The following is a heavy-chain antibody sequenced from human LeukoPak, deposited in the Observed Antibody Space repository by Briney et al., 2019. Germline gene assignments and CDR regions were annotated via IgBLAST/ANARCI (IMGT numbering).Heavy chain of an antibody. V-gene: IGHV4-59*12. D-gene: IGHD3-10*01. Sequence: SETLSLTCTVSGGSISSYYWGWIRQPPGKGLEWIGYIYYSGSTNYNPSLKSRVSMSVDTSKNHFSLKLSSVTAADTAVYYCARWTTLVRGFDYWGQGTLVTVSS. CDR2: IYYSGST. CDR3: ARWTTLVRGFDY. CDR1: GGSISSYY. J-gene: IGHJ4*02.